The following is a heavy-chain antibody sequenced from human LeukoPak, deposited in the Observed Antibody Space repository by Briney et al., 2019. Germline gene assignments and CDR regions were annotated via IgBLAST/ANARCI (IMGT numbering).Heavy chain of an antibody. CDR3: ARDHWVTMVRGVIPLYGLGV. CDR2: ISYDGSNK. CDR1: GFTVSSNY. Sequence: PGGSLRLSCAASGFTVSSNYMSWVRQAPGKGLEWVAVISYDGSNKYYADSVKGRFTISRDNSKSTLYLQMISLRAEDTAVYYCARDHWVTMVRGVIPLYGLGVWGQGSTVTVSS. V-gene: IGHV3-30*03. D-gene: IGHD3-10*01. J-gene: IGHJ6*02.